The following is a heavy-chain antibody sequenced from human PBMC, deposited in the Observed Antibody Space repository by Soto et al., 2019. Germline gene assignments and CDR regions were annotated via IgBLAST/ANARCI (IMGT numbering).Heavy chain of an antibody. Sequence: SETLSLTCAVSGGSISSGGYSWSWIRQPPGKGLEWIGYMYHSGSTYYNPSLKSRVTISIDRSKNQFSLKLSSVTAADTAVYYCARVGYYGGSGYNAFAIWGQGTMVT. CDR2: MYHSGST. CDR1: GGSISSGGYS. D-gene: IGHD3-22*01. J-gene: IGHJ3*02. V-gene: IGHV4-30-2*01. CDR3: ARVGYYGGSGYNAFAI.